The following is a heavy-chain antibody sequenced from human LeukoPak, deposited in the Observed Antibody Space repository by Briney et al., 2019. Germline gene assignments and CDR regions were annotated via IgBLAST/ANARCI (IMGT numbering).Heavy chain of an antibody. CDR3: ARGRRGVLSLDP. J-gene: IGHJ5*02. V-gene: IGHV4-34*01. D-gene: IGHD2-8*01. CDR1: GGSFSGYY. CDR2: INHSGST. Sequence: SETLSLTCAVYGGSFSGYYWSWIRQPPGKGLEWIGEINHSGSTNYNPSLKSRVTISVDTSKNQFSPKLSSVTAADTAVYYCARGRRGVLSLDPWGQGTLVSVSS.